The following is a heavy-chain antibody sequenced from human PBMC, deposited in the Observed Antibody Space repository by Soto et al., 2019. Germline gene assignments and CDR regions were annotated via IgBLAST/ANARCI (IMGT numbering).Heavy chain of an antibody. D-gene: IGHD3-10*01. CDR3: ARDATYGSGGGPDWYFDL. J-gene: IGHJ2*01. CDR1: GFAFRNYD. V-gene: IGHV3-13*04. CDR2: TGTTCDT. Sequence: EEQLVGSGGDMVQPGGSLRLSCVASGFAFRNYDMHWVRQVAGKGLEWVSATGTTCDTYYPGSVKGRFTISREDGKNSLYLQMNNLRRGDTAVYYCARDATYGSGGGPDWYFDLCGRGTLVTVSS.